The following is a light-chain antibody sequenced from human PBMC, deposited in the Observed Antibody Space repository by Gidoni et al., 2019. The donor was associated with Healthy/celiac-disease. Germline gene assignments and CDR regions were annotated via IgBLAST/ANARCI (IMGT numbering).Light chain of an antibody. CDR2: DAS. J-gene: IGKJ3*01. Sequence: DIQMTQSPSTLSASVGDRVTITCRASQSISSWLAWYQQQPGKAPKLLIYDASSLESGVPSRFSGSVSGTEFTLTISSLQPDDFATYYCQQYNSYSLTFGPGTKVDIK. CDR3: QQYNSYSLT. CDR1: QSISSW. V-gene: IGKV1-5*01.